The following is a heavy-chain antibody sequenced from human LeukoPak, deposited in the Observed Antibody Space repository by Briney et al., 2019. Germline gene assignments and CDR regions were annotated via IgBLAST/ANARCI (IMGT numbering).Heavy chain of an antibody. CDR3: ARWDCSSTSCYVGYGDYVDY. J-gene: IGHJ4*02. CDR2: IKEDGSEK. D-gene: IGHD2-2*01. V-gene: IGHV3-7*02. Sequence: PGGSLRLSCAPSGFTFTSYWMAWVRQAPGKGLEWVASIKEDGSEKFYADSVKGRFTISRDNAKNSLYLQMNSLRAEDTAVYYCARWDCSSTSCYVGYGDYVDYWGQGTLVTVSS. CDR1: GFTFTSYW.